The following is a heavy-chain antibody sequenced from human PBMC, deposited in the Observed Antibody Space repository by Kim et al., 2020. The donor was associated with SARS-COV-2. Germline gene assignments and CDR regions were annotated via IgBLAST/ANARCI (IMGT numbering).Heavy chain of an antibody. D-gene: IGHD6-13*01. Sequence: GGSLRLSCAASGFTFSNYGMHWVRQAPGKGLEWVSGISGSGDITSYADSVKGRFTISRDNSKNALYLQMSSLRAEDTAMYYCANPRQPDYCGQGNLVTVS. CDR1: GFTFSNYG. CDR2: ISGSGDIT. J-gene: IGHJ4*02. V-gene: IGHV3-23*01. CDR3: ANPRQPDY.